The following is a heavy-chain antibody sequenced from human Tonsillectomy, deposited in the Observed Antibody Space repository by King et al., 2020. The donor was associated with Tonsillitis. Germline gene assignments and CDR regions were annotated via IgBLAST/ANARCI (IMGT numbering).Heavy chain of an antibody. V-gene: IGHV1-46*01. J-gene: IGHJ4*02. CDR2: INPGGGST. CDR1: GYTFTSYY. CDR3: ARGGVGTTLYYFDY. D-gene: IGHD1-7*01. Sequence: QLVQSGAEVKKPGASVKVSCKASGYTFTSYYIHWVRQAPGQGLEWMGLINPGGGSTTYAQKFQGRVTITRDTSTSTIYMELSSLRSEDTTVYYCARGGVGTTLYYFDYWGQGTLVTVSS.